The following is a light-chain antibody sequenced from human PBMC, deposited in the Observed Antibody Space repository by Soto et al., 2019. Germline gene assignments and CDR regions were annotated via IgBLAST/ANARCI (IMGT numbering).Light chain of an antibody. J-gene: IGLJ1*01. Sequence: LTQPASVSGSPGQSITISCTGTSSDIGGHNYVSWYQQHPGKAPKLMIYEVSNRPSGVSDRFSGSKSGNTASLTISGLQAEDEADYYCSSYTSSSTLVFGTGTKVTVL. CDR3: SSYTSSSTLV. CDR1: SSDIGGHNY. V-gene: IGLV2-14*01. CDR2: EVS.